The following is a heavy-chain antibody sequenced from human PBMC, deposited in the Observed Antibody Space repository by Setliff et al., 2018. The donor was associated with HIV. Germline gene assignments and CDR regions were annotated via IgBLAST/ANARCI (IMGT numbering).Heavy chain of an antibody. CDR2: IDPNSGGT. V-gene: IGHV1-2*06. J-gene: IGHJ3*02. CDR3: ASKGGSENYPDSDAFDI. CDR1: GYSFTGHY. D-gene: IGHD3-10*01. Sequence: ASVKVSCKASGYSFTGHYIHWVRQAPGQGLEWLGRIDPNSGGTKYAQKFQARVTMTRDTSASTVHLELRSLRSEDTAVYFCASKGGSENYPDSDAFDIWGQGTLVTVSS.